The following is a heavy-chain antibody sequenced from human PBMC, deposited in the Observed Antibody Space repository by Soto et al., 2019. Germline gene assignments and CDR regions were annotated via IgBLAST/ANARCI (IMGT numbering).Heavy chain of an antibody. V-gene: IGHV1-3*01. D-gene: IGHD6-19*01. CDR1: GYTFTSYA. CDR3: AISRTSPGYSSGWNDAFDI. CDR2: INAGNGNT. J-gene: IGHJ3*02. Sequence: QVQLVQSGAEVKKPGASVKVSCKASGYTFTSYAMHWVRQAPGQRLEWMGWINAGNGNTKYSQKFQGRVTITRDTSASTAYMELSSQRSEDTAVYYCAISRTSPGYSSGWNDAFDIWGQGTMVTVSS.